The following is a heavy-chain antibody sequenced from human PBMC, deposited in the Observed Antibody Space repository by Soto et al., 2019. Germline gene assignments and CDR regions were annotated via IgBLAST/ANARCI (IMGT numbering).Heavy chain of an antibody. Sequence: TLSLTCAVSGYSISSGYYWGWIRQPPGKGLEWIGSIYHSGSTYYNPSLKSRVTISVDTSKNQFSLKLSSVTAADTAVYYCARGGRFYSSSWYGWFDPWGQGTLVTVSS. J-gene: IGHJ5*02. CDR1: GYSISSGYY. CDR2: IYHSGST. CDR3: ARGGRFYSSSWYGWFDP. V-gene: IGHV4-38-2*01. D-gene: IGHD6-13*01.